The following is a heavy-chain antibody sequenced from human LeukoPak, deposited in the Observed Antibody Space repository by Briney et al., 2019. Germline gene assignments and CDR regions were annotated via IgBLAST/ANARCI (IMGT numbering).Heavy chain of an antibody. V-gene: IGHV1-8*03. D-gene: IGHD3-16*01. CDR1: GYTFTSYD. Sequence: ASVKVSCKASGYTFTSYDINWVRQATGQGLEWMGWMNPNSGNTGYAQKFQGRVTITRNTSISTAYMELSSLRSEDTAVYYCARVSRGRDAFDIWGQGTMVTVSS. CDR2: MNPNSGNT. CDR3: ARVSRGRDAFDI. J-gene: IGHJ3*02.